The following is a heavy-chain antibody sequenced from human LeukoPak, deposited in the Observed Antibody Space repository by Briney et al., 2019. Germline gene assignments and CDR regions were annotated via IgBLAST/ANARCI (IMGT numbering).Heavy chain of an antibody. CDR1: GYIFTDYY. Sequence: ASVKVSCKASGYIFTDYYMHWVRQAPGQELGWMGRINPNSGGTNYAQKFQGRVTMTRDTSISTAYMELSRLRSDDTAVYYCARDPTEIAARMWFDPWGQGTLVTVSS. CDR3: ARDPTEIAARMWFDP. V-gene: IGHV1/OR15-1*04. D-gene: IGHD6-6*01. J-gene: IGHJ5*02. CDR2: INPNSGGT.